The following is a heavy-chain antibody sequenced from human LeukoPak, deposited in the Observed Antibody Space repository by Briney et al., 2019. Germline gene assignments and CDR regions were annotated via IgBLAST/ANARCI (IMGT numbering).Heavy chain of an antibody. CDR3: AKEVMRQWPLNWFDP. J-gene: IGHJ5*02. CDR2: ISDGGTKK. CDR1: GFTFSNYG. Sequence: GGSLRLSCAASGFTFSNYGMHWVRQAPGKGLEWVAVISDGGTKKYYGDSVKGRFTISRDDSKNTLYLQMSSLRAEDTAVYYCAKEVMRQWPLNWFDPWGQGTLVTVSS. V-gene: IGHV3-30*18. D-gene: IGHD2-8*01.